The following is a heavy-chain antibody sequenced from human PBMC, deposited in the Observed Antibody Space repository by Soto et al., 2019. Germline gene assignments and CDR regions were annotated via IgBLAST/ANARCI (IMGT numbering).Heavy chain of an antibody. CDR1: RGTFSSYA. Sequence: GXSVKVSFKASRGTFSSYAISWVRQAPGQGLEWMGGIIPIFGTANYAQKFQGRVTITADESTSTAYMELSSLRSEDTAVYYCARGVPNTAMVESWFDPWGQGTLVTVSS. D-gene: IGHD5-18*01. CDR2: IIPIFGTA. J-gene: IGHJ5*02. CDR3: ARGVPNTAMVESWFDP. V-gene: IGHV1-69*13.